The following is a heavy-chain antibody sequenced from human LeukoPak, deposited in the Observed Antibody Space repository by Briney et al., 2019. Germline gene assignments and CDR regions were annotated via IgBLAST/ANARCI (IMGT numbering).Heavy chain of an antibody. CDR3: ARAPGWIVEYYFDY. V-gene: IGHV4-59*01. CDR2: IYYSGST. J-gene: IGHJ4*02. CDR1: GGSISSYY. D-gene: IGHD2-15*01. Sequence: PSETLSLTCTVSGGSISSYYWSWIRQPPGKGLEWIGYIYYSGSTNYNPSLKSRVTISVDTSKNQFSLKLSSVTAADTAVYYCARAPGWIVEYYFDYWGQGTLVTVSS.